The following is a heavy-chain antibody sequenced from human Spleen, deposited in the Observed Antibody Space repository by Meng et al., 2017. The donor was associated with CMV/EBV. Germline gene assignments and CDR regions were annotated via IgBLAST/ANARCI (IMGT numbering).Heavy chain of an antibody. Sequence: SISRSDWWSWVRRPPGKGLEWIGEIEHSGSTNYNPSLKGRVIISIDKSKNHFSLKLRSVTAADTAVYFCARDVSSRITIIRHWYCDLWGRGTLVTVSS. J-gene: IGHJ2*01. V-gene: IGHV4-4*01. CDR1: SISRSDW. CDR2: IEHSGST. D-gene: IGHD5-24*01. CDR3: ARDVSSRITIIRHWYCDL.